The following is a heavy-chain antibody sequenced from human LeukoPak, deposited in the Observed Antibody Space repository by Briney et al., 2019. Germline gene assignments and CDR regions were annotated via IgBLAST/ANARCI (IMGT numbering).Heavy chain of an antibody. V-gene: IGHV3-53*01. CDR3: ATYYYGSGPEK. J-gene: IGHJ4*02. Sequence: GGSLRLSCAAFGLTVSGNYMSWVRRAPGKGLEWVSVLYSDGGTYYADSVKGRFSISRDTSKNTVYLQMNSLRDDDTAVYYCATYYYGSGPEKWGQGTLVTVSS. CDR2: LYSDGGT. CDR1: GLTVSGNY. D-gene: IGHD3-10*01.